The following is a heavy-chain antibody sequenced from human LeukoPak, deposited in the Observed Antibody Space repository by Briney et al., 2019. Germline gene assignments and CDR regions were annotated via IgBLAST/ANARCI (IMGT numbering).Heavy chain of an antibody. D-gene: IGHD3-16*01. CDR1: GFTFSNYW. J-gene: IGHJ4*02. CDR3: ARGGGSPDY. CDR2: IKQDGSEK. V-gene: IGHV3-7*01. Sequence: PGGSLRLSCAASGFTFSNYWMTWVRQAPGKGLEWVASIKQDGSEKYYVDSVKGRFTISRDNAKNSLYLQMNSLRAEDAVVYYCARGGGSPDYWGQGTLVTVSS.